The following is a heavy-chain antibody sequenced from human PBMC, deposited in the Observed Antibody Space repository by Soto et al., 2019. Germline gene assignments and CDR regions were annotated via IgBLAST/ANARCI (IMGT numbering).Heavy chain of an antibody. V-gene: IGHV5-10-1*01. CDR3: ARDDVAATQCGMDV. CDR1: GYSFTSYW. J-gene: IGHJ6*02. D-gene: IGHD2-15*01. Sequence: GESLKISCKGSGYSFTSYWISWVRQMPGKGLEWMGRIDPSGSYTNYSPSFQGHVTISADKSISTAYLQWSSLKASDTAMYYCARDDVAATQCGMDVWGQGTTVTVSS. CDR2: IDPSGSYT.